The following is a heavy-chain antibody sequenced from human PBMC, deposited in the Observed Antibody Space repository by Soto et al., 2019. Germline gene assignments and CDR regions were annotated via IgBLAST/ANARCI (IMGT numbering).Heavy chain of an antibody. Sequence: QVQLQQWGAGLLKPSETLSLTCAVYGGSFSGYYWSWIRQPPGKGLEWIGEINHSGSTNYNPSLKSRVTISVDTSKNQFSLKLSSVTAADTAVYYCASRRASSSWHLRYWGQGTLVTVSS. CDR1: GGSFSGYY. V-gene: IGHV4-34*01. CDR2: INHSGST. CDR3: ASRRASSSWHLRY. J-gene: IGHJ4*02. D-gene: IGHD6-13*01.